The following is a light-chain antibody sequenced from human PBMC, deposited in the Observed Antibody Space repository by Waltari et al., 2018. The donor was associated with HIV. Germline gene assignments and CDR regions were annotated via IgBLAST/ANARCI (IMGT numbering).Light chain of an antibody. CDR3: QQSYSTPRT. CDR1: QNITTD. Sequence: DIQMTQSPSSLSASVGDRVTITCRASQNITTDLNWYQQKPGKAPNLLIYAASSLQSGVPSRFSGSGSGTDFTLAISRLQSEDFATYYCQQSYSTPRTFGQGTRVDTK. CDR2: AAS. J-gene: IGKJ1*01. V-gene: IGKV1-39*01.